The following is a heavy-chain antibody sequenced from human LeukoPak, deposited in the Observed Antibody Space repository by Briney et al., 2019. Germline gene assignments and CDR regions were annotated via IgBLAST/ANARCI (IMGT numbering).Heavy chain of an antibody. D-gene: IGHD5-18*01. CDR3: ARVAGYSYGEFDY. V-gene: IGHV4-34*01. Sequence: SETLSLTCGVYGGSFSGDYWSWLRQPSGKGLESIGEINHSGSASYNPSLKSRVTISVDTSKNQFSLKLSSVTAADTAVYYCARVAGYSYGEFDYWGQGTLVTVSS. J-gene: IGHJ4*02. CDR1: GGSFSGDY. CDR2: INHSGSA.